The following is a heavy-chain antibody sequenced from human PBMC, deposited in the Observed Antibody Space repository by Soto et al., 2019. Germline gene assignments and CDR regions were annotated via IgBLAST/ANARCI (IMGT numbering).Heavy chain of an antibody. J-gene: IGHJ4*02. V-gene: IGHV2-5*02. CDR2: IYWDDDK. Sequence: QITLKESGPTLVKPTQTLTLTCTFSGFSLSTSGVGVGWIRQPPGKALEWLALIYWDDDKRYSPSLKRRLTLTKDTSKNQVVLTMTNMDPVDTATYYCAHIPLYCGGDCYPDYWGQGTLVTVSS. CDR3: AHIPLYCGGDCYPDY. CDR1: GFSLSTSGVG. D-gene: IGHD2-21*02.